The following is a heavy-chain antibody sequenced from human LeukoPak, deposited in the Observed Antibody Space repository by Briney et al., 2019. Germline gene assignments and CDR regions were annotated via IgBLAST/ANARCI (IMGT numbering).Heavy chain of an antibody. CDR1: GLSFSLYA. V-gene: IGHV3-23*01. J-gene: IGHJ4*02. D-gene: IGHD6-19*01. CDR2: IIETGASP. Sequence: PGGSLRLSCAASGLSFSLYAMNWVRQAPGKGLEWVSTIIETGASPYYADSVRGRFTVSRDSSKNMFYLQMNSLRAEDTAIYYCARRGAGSGGLDYWGQGTLVTVSS. CDR3: ARRGAGSGGLDY.